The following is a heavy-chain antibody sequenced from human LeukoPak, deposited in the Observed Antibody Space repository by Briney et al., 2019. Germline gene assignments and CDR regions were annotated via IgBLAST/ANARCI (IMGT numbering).Heavy chain of an antibody. CDR3: TTHGGYCSGGSCYSGYFQH. Sequence: GGSLRLSCAASGFTFSNAWMSWVRQAPGKGLEWVGRIKSKTDGGTTDYAAPVKGRFTISRDDSKNTLYLQMNSLKTEDTAVYYCTTHGGYCSGGSCYSGYFQHWGQGTLVTVSS. CDR1: GFTFSNAW. J-gene: IGHJ1*01. CDR2: IKSKTDGGTT. D-gene: IGHD2-15*01. V-gene: IGHV3-15*01.